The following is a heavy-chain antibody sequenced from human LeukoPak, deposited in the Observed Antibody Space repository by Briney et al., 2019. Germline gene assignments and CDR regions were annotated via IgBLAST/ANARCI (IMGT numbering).Heavy chain of an antibody. D-gene: IGHD3-3*01. CDR2: ISCSGGST. CDR3: AKNGLRFLEWLSSFDY. J-gene: IGHJ4*02. CDR1: GFTFSSDA. Sequence: GGSLRLSCAASGFTFSSDAMSWVRQAPGKGLEWVSAISCSGGSTYYADSVKGRFTISRDNSKNTLYLQMNSLRAEDTAVYYCAKNGLRFLEWLSSFDYWGQGTLVTVSS. V-gene: IGHV3-23*01.